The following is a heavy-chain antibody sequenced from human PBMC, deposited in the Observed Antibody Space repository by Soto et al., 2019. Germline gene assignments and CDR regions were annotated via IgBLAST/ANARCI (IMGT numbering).Heavy chain of an antibody. J-gene: IGHJ6*02. V-gene: IGHV3-30-3*01. CDR2: ISYDGSNK. Sequence: GGSLRLSCAASGFTFSSYAMHWVRQAPGKGLEWVAVISYDGSNKYYADSVKGRFTISRDNSKNTLYLQMNSLRAEDTAVYYCARSSPMRSGYCIEAEVYGMDVWGQGTTVTVSS. CDR3: ARSSPMRSGYCIEAEVYGMDV. D-gene: IGHD3-3*01. CDR1: GFTFSSYA.